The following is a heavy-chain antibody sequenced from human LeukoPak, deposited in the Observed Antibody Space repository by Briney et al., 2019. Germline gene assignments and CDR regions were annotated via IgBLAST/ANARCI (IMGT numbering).Heavy chain of an antibody. V-gene: IGHV3-30*02. D-gene: IGHD3-10*01. CDR3: AKDPTLLRITMVRGPGGWFDP. CDR2: IWYDGSNT. Sequence: PGGSLRLSCAASGFTFSSYGMHWVRQAPGKGLEWVAVIWYDGSNTHYADSLKGRFTISRDNSKNTLYLQMNSLRAEDTAVYYCAKDPTLLRITMVRGPGGWFDPWGQGTLVTVSS. J-gene: IGHJ5*02. CDR1: GFTFSSYG.